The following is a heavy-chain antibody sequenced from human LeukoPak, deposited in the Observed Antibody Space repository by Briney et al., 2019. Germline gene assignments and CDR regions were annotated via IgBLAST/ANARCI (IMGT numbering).Heavy chain of an antibody. CDR3: AKDREQWLSYMDV. Sequence: GGSLRLSCAASGFTFSNYGMHWVRQALGKGLEWVAFIRSDGSNKYYADSVKGRFTISRDNSKNTLYLQMNSLRAEDTAVYYCAKDREQWLSYMDVWGKGTTVTISS. CDR2: IRSDGSNK. CDR1: GFTFSNYG. D-gene: IGHD6-19*01. J-gene: IGHJ6*03. V-gene: IGHV3-30*02.